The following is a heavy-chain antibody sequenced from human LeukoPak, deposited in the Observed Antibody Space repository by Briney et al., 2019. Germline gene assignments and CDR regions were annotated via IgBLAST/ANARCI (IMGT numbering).Heavy chain of an antibody. CDR3: ARDSGYPRAHGFDI. Sequence: GGSLRLSCAASGFDFSDFWMSWVRHVPGKGLEWVATIKKDGSETHYVESVKGRFTISRDNDKNSLYLQMNSLRAEDTAVYYCARDSGYPRAHGFDIWGQGTMVTVSS. J-gene: IGHJ3*02. V-gene: IGHV3-7*01. CDR1: GFDFSDFW. CDR2: IKKDGSET. D-gene: IGHD3-22*01.